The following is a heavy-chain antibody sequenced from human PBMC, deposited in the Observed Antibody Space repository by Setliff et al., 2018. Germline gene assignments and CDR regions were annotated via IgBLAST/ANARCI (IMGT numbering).Heavy chain of an antibody. D-gene: IGHD6-13*01. Sequence: ASVKVSCKASGYTLATYFMNWARQAPGQGLEWMGYINTRTGNPMYAQGFTGRFVFSLDPSVSTAYLQISSLKAEDTALYYCATGSLVAAGTGHWGQGTLVTSPQ. V-gene: IGHV7-4-1*02. CDR2: INTRTGNP. CDR1: GYTLATYF. CDR3: ATGSLVAAGTGH. J-gene: IGHJ4*02.